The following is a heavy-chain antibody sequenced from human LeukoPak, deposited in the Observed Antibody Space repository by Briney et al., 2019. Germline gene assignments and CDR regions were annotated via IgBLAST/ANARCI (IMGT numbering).Heavy chain of an antibody. CDR1: GYTFTGYY. CDR3: ARVPPYSYGYFGY. J-gene: IGHJ4*02. D-gene: IGHD5-18*01. CDR2: INPNSGGT. V-gene: IGHV1-2*02. Sequence: GASVKVSCKASGYTFTGYYMHWVRQAPGQGLEWMGWINPNSGGTNYAQKFQGRVTMTRDTSISTAYMELSRLRSDDTAVYYCARVPPYSYGYFGYWGQGTLVTVSS.